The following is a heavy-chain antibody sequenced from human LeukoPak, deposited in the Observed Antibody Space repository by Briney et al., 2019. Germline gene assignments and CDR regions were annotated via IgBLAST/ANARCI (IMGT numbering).Heavy chain of an antibody. CDR2: ISRTTSYL. D-gene: IGHD3/OR15-3a*01. CDR3: ARQGDWFDAFYI. J-gene: IGHJ3*02. CDR1: GFTFSSYS. V-gene: IGHV3-21*01. Sequence: GGPLRLSCAVSGFTFSSYSMKWVRQAPGKAREGCSAISRTTSYLYNADSVKGQFTISRDNAKNSLYRQMNSLRAKDTAVNYCARQGDWFDAFYIWGQRTMVTVSP.